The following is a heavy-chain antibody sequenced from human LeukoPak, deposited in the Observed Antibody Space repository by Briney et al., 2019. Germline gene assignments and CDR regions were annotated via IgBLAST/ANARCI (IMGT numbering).Heavy chain of an antibody. CDR3: ARDSSRNCGGDCYSRYLQY. CDR1: GFTVSSYG. Sequence: PGGSLRLSCAASGFTVSSYGMTWVRQAPGKGLEWVSAFSATDGSAQYAESVKGRFTISRDNSKNSLYLQMNSLRAEDTAVYYCARDSSRNCGGDCYSRYLQYWGQGTLVTVSS. V-gene: IGHV3-23*01. J-gene: IGHJ1*01. D-gene: IGHD2-21*02. CDR2: FSATDGSA.